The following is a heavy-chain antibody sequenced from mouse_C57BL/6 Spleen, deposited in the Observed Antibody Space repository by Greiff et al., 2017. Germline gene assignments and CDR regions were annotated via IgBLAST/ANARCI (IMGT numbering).Heavy chain of an antibody. Sequence: VKLMESGAELARPGASVKLSCKASGYTFTSYGISWVKQRTGQGLEWIGEIYPRSGNTYYNEKFKGKATLTADKSSSTAYMELRSLTSEDSAVYFCARSGSNYPFAYWGQGTLVTVSA. V-gene: IGHV1-81*01. J-gene: IGHJ3*01. CDR2: IYPRSGNT. CDR1: GYTFTSYG. D-gene: IGHD2-5*01. CDR3: ARSGSNYPFAY.